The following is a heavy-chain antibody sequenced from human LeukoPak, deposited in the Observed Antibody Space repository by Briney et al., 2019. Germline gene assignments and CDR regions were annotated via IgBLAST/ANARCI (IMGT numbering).Heavy chain of an antibody. J-gene: IGHJ5*02. CDR2: ISWNSGSI. V-gene: IGHV3-9*01. CDR1: GFTFDDYA. Sequence: GRSLRLSCAASGFTFDDYAMHWVRQAPGKGLEWVSGISWNSGSIGYADSVKGRFTISRDNSKNTLYLQMNSLRAEDTAVYYCAKQINYGSDWFDPWGQGTLVTVSS. D-gene: IGHD4-17*01. CDR3: AKQINYGSDWFDP.